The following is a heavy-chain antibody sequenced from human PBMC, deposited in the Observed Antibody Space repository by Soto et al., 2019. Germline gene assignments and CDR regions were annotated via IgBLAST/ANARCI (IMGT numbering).Heavy chain of an antibody. CDR2: ISKSGDST. V-gene: IGHV3-23*01. Sequence: GSLRLSCAASGVTFTSYAMTWVRQVPGEGLQWVSSISKSGDSTYYADSVKGRFTTSRDNSKNTLYLQMNSLRAGDTAIYYCAKGSFGFDYWGQGTLVTVSS. CDR1: GVTFTSYA. D-gene: IGHD3-10*01. J-gene: IGHJ4*02. CDR3: AKGSFGFDY.